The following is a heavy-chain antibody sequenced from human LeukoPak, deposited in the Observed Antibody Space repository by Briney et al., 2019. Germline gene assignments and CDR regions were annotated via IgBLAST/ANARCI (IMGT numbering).Heavy chain of an antibody. CDR1: GGTFSSYA. CDR2: IIPILGIA. V-gene: IGHV1-69*04. D-gene: IGHD4-17*01. J-gene: IGHJ3*02. Sequence: SVKVSCKASGGTFSSYAISWVRQAPGQGLEWMGRIIPILGIANYAQRFQGRVTITADKSTSTAYMELSSLRSEDTAVYYCARARSGDYGDLDAFDIWGQGTMVTVSS. CDR3: ARARSGDYGDLDAFDI.